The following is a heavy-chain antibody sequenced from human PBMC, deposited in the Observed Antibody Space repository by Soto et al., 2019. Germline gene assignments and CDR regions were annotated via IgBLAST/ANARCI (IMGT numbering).Heavy chain of an antibody. CDR3: AKSVYNWNDGFFDE. J-gene: IGHJ4*02. CDR1: GFTFSSYS. CDR2: ISSSSSYI. Sequence: GGSLRLSCAASGFTFSSYSMNWVRQAPGKGLEWVSSISSSSSYIYYADSVKGRFTISRDNAKNSLYLQMNSLRAEDTAVYYCAKSVYNWNDGFFDERGQGSLVTVSS. D-gene: IGHD1-1*01. V-gene: IGHV3-21*01.